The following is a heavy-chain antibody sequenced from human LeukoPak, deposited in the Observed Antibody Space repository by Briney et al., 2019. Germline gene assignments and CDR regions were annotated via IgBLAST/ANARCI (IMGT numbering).Heavy chain of an antibody. CDR3: ARGAGYSSGWYWDYFDY. CDR2: INPNSGGT. Sequence: GASVKVSCKASGYTFTNNFMHWVRQAPGQGLEWMGWINPNSGGTNYAQKFQGRVTMTRDTSISTAYMELSRLRSDDTAVYYCARGAGYSSGWYWDYFDYWGQGTLVTVSS. CDR1: GYTFTNNF. V-gene: IGHV1-2*02. D-gene: IGHD6-19*01. J-gene: IGHJ4*02.